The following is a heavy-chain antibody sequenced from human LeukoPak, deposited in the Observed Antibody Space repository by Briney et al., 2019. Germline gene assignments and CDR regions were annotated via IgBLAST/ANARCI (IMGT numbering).Heavy chain of an antibody. Sequence: GGSLRLSCAASGFTFSDYYMTWIRQAPGKGLEWVSCISGRSSYTNYADSVKGRFTISRDNAKNSLYLQMNSLRAEDTAVYYCARDWGGYCSGGSYYPGYWGQGTLVTVSS. CDR3: ARDWGGYCSGGSYYPGY. D-gene: IGHD2-15*01. V-gene: IGHV3-11*06. CDR1: GFTFSDYY. CDR2: ISGRSSYT. J-gene: IGHJ4*02.